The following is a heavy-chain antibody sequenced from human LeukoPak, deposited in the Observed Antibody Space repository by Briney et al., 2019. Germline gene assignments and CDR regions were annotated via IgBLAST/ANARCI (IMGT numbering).Heavy chain of an antibody. V-gene: IGHV4-31*03. CDR2: IHYSGST. J-gene: IGHJ6*02. CDR1: GGSISSGTYY. Sequence: SETLSLTCTVSGGSISSGTYYWSWIRQHPGKGLEWIGYIHYSGSTHYNPSLESRVTISVDTSKNQFSLKLSSVTAADTAVYYCARWVQLKESYYYYYYGMDVWGQGTTVTVSS. D-gene: IGHD5-18*01. CDR3: ARWVQLKESYYYYYYGMDV.